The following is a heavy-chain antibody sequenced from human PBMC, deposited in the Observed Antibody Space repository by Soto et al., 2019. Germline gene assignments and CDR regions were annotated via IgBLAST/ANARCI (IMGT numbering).Heavy chain of an antibody. D-gene: IGHD2-2*01. CDR2: IYYSGNT. CDR3: ARGYCSSTSCHEFDY. Sequence: PSETLSLTCTVSGGSISSYYWSWIRQPPGKGLEWIGYIYYSGNTNYNPSLKSRVTISVDTSKNQFSLRLSSVTAADTAVYYCARGYCSSTSCHEFDYWGQVALVTVSS. J-gene: IGHJ4*02. V-gene: IGHV4-59*01. CDR1: GGSISSYY.